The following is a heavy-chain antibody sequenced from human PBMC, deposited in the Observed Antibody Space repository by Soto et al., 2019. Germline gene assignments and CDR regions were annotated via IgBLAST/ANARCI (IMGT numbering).Heavy chain of an antibody. Sequence: QVQLVESGGGVVQPGRSLRLSCAASRVSFSSYGMHWVRQAPGKGLDWVAAISYDGSNKDYADSVKGRFTISRDNSKNRLCLQRNGQRGEDGVVFSCARDGPAPTKKWGYSYVSLYYYGMDVWGQGTTVTVPS. CDR2: ISYDGSNK. J-gene: IGHJ6*02. D-gene: IGHD5-12*01. CDR3: ARDGPAPTKKWGYSYVSLYYYGMDV. V-gene: IGHV3-33*01. CDR1: RVSFSSYG.